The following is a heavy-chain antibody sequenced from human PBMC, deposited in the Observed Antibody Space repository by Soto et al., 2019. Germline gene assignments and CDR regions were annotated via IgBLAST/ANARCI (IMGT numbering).Heavy chain of an antibody. J-gene: IGHJ6*02. V-gene: IGHV3-23*01. D-gene: IGHD5-12*01. CDR3: AKDPPWTLGRLAMDV. CDR2: FSGSGVNI. Sequence: GGSLRLSCVASGFTFSTHSISWVRQAPWKGLEWVSTFSGSGVNIYYAESVKGRLTISRDDSKNTLYLQMNSLRVEDTDVYYCAKDPPWTLGRLAMDVLGQGTTVTVSS. CDR1: GFTFSTHS.